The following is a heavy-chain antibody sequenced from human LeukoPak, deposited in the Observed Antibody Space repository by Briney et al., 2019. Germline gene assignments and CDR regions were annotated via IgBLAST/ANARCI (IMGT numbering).Heavy chain of an antibody. D-gene: IGHD2-2*02. CDR3: AREDIVVVPAARPLYYGMDV. CDR2: INPSGGST. V-gene: IGHV1-46*01. Sequence: ASVKVSCTASGYTFTSYYMHWVRQAPGQGLEWMGIINPSGGSTSYAQKFQGRVTMTRDTSTSTVYMEPSSLRSEDTAVYYCAREDIVVVPAARPLYYGMDVWGQGTTVTVSS. CDR1: GYTFTSYY. J-gene: IGHJ6*02.